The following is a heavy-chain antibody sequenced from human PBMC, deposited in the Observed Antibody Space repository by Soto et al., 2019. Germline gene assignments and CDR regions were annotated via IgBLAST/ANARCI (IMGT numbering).Heavy chain of an antibody. CDR1: GFSLSTSGVG. CDR2: IYWDDDK. V-gene: IGHV2-5*02. D-gene: IGHD3-10*01. Sequence: QITLKESGPPLVKPTQTLTLTCTFSGFSLSTSGVGVGWIRQPPGKALEWLALIYWDDDKRYSPSLKSRLTITKDTSKNQVVLTMTNMDPVDTATYYCAHSHGYGSGSYYNYNWFDPWGQGTLVTVSS. J-gene: IGHJ5*02. CDR3: AHSHGYGSGSYYNYNWFDP.